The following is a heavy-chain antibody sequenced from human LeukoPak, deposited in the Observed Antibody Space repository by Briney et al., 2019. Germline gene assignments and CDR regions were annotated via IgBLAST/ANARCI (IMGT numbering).Heavy chain of an antibody. CDR2: INSDGSST. CDR3: AKDRPNYHESNGHYYRPNGDY. Sequence: GGSLRLSCAASGFNFRNYWMHRVRQAPGKGLVWVSRINSDGSSTSYADSVKGRFTISRDNSKNTLYLQMSRLRAEDTAVYYCAKDRPNYHESNGHYYRPNGDYWGQGTLVTVSS. CDR1: GFNFRNYW. V-gene: IGHV3-74*01. D-gene: IGHD3-22*01. J-gene: IGHJ4*02.